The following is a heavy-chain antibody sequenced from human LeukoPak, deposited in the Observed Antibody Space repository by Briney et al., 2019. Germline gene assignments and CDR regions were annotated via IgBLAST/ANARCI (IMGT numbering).Heavy chain of an antibody. CDR1: GFTFSSYS. Sequence: GGSLRLSCAASGFTFSSYSMNWVRQAPGKGLEWVSSISSSSSYIYYAHSVKGRFTISRDNDKNSLYLKMNSLRAEATAVYYCAREVPALGFDYWGQGTLVTVSS. CDR2: ISSSSSYI. D-gene: IGHD2-2*01. V-gene: IGHV3-21*01. J-gene: IGHJ4*02. CDR3: AREVPALGFDY.